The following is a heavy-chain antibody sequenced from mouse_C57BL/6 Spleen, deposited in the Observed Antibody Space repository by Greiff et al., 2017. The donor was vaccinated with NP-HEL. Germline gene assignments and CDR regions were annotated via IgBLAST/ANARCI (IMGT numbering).Heavy chain of an antibody. D-gene: IGHD4-1*01. CDR2: INPSTGGT. J-gene: IGHJ3*01. Sequence: EVQLQQSGPELVKPGASVKISCKASGYSFTGYYMNWVKQSPEKSLEWIGEINPSTGGTTYNQKFKAKATLTVDKSSSTAYMQLKSLTSEDAAVYYCARSGRGCAYWGQGTLVTVSA. CDR1: GYSFTGYY. CDR3: ARSGRGCAY. V-gene: IGHV1-42*01.